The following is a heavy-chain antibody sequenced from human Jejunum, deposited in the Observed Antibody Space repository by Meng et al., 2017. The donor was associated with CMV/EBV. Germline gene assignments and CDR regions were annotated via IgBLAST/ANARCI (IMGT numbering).Heavy chain of an antibody. D-gene: IGHD1-14*01. Sequence: CAASVFTVGSYSRHWVRQAPGKGLVWVSRINPNGRITNYADSVKDRFTISRDNAKNTLYLQMNRLRGEDTAVYYCARGGLEPVDYWGQGTLVTVSS. J-gene: IGHJ4*02. CDR3: ARGGLEPVDY. CDR2: INPNGRIT. CDR1: VFTVGSYS. V-gene: IGHV3-74*01.